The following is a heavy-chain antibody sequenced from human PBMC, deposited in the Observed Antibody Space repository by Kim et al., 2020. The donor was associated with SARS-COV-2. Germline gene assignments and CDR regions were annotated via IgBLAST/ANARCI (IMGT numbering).Heavy chain of an antibody. CDR1: GYTFTSYA. CDR2: INTNTGNP. V-gene: IGHV7-4-1*02. CDR3: AGPGVYAIRDYYYYGMDV. J-gene: IGHJ6*02. Sequence: ASVKVSCKASGYTFTSYAMNWVRQAPGQGLEWMGWINTNTGNPPYAQGFTGRFVFSLDTSVSTAYLQISSLKAEDTAVYYCAGPGVYAIRDYYYYGMDVWGQGTTVTVSS. D-gene: IGHD2-8*01.